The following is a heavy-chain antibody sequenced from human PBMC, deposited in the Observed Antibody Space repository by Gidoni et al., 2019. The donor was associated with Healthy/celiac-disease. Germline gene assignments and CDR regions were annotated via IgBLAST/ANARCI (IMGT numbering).Heavy chain of an antibody. CDR2: IWYDGSNK. D-gene: IGHD3-10*01. V-gene: IGHV3-33*01. J-gene: IGHJ3*02. CDR3: AREGAPGAFDI. Sequence: QVQLVESGGGVVQPGRSLRLSCAASGFTFSSYGMHWVRQAPGKGLEWVAVIWYDGSNKYYADSVKGRFTISRDNSKNTLYLQMNSLRAEDTAVYYCAREGAPGAFDIWGQGTMVTVSS. CDR1: GFTFSSYG.